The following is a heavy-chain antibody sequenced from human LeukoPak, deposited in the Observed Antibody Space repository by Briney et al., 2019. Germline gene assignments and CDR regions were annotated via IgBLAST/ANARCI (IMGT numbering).Heavy chain of an antibody. Sequence: GGSLRLSCEASGLTFSNFWMTWLRQAPGKGLEWVANIKQDGSETYYSDSVRGRFTISRDNAKNSMYLQMNSLKAEDTAVYYCVGCSGGTCSDFDYWGRGTLVTVSS. CDR3: VGCSGGTCSDFDY. D-gene: IGHD2-15*01. V-gene: IGHV3-7*01. J-gene: IGHJ4*02. CDR1: GLTFSNFW. CDR2: IKQDGSET.